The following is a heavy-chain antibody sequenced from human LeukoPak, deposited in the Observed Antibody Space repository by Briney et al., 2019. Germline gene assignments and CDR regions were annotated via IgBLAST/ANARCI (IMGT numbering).Heavy chain of an antibody. CDR3: ARMMTPRHYYDRSGYYYGAFDI. Sequence: ASVKVSCKASGYTFTSYGISWVRQAHRQGLEWMGLISAYNGNTNYAQKLQSRVTMTTDESTSKAYMQQRSLRSDATAVYYCARMMTPRHYYDRSGYYYGAFDIWGQGTMVTVSS. CDR1: GYTFTSYG. V-gene: IGHV1-18*01. D-gene: IGHD3-22*01. J-gene: IGHJ3*02. CDR2: ISAYNGNT.